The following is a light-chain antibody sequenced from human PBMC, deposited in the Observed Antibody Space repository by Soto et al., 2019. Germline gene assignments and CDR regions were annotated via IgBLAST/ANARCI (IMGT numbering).Light chain of an antibody. J-gene: IGKJ5*01. CDR1: QSINIY. Sequence: DIQMTQSPSSLSASVGDSVTITCRASQSINIYLSWYQQKPGKAPKLLINVASTLQGGVPSRFSGSGSGTDFTLTISSLQAEDVAVYYCQQYFRTPTFGQGTRLEIK. CDR2: VAS. V-gene: IGKV1-39*01. CDR3: QQYFRTPT.